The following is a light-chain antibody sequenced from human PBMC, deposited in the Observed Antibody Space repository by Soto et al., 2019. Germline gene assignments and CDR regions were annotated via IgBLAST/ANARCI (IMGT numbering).Light chain of an antibody. CDR3: QQYNVWPLT. J-gene: IGKJ4*01. CDR2: VAS. Sequence: EIVMTQSPATLSVSQGERATLSCRASQSVSSNLAWYQQKPGQTPKLLIYVASTRATGIPARFSGSGSGTEFTLTICSLQSEDFAVYYCQQYNVWPLTFGGGTKVEFK. V-gene: IGKV3-15*01. CDR1: QSVSSN.